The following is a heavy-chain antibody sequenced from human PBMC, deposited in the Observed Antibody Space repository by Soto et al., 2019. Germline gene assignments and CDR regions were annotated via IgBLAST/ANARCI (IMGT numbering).Heavy chain of an antibody. CDR2: IYYSGST. CDR3: AREGRDYYDSSGYYYGFDY. J-gene: IGHJ4*02. D-gene: IGHD3-22*01. V-gene: IGHV4-59*01. Sequence: SETLSLTCTVSGGSISSYYWSWIRQPPGKGLERIGYIYYSGSTNYNPSLKSRVTISVDTSKNQFSLKLSSVTAADTAVYYCAREGRDYYDSSGYYYGFDYWGQGTLVTVSS. CDR1: GGSISSYY.